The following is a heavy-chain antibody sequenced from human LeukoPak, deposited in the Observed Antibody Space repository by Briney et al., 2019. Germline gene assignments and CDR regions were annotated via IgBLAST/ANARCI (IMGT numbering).Heavy chain of an antibody. CDR1: GGSISSSSYY. CDR3: ARHHLWFGELYSWFDP. D-gene: IGHD3-10*01. V-gene: IGHV4-39*01. J-gene: IGHJ5*02. CDR2: IYYSGST. Sequence: SETLSLTCTVSGGSISSSSYYWGWIRQPPGKGLEWFGSIYYSGSTYYNPSLKSRVTISVDTSKNQFSLKLSSVTAADTAVYYCARHHLWFGELYSWFDPWGQGTLVTVSS.